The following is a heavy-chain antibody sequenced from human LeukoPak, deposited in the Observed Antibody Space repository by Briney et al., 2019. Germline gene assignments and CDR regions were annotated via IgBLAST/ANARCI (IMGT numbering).Heavy chain of an antibody. D-gene: IGHD1-14*01. V-gene: IGHV3-15*01. CDR3: TTTGVDYYFDY. CDR2: IKSKTDGGTT. J-gene: IGHJ4*02. Sequence: PGGSLRLSCAASGFTFSNAWMSWVRQAPGKGLEWAGRIKSKTDGGTTNYAAPVKGRFTISRDDSKSTLYLQMNSLKTEDTAVYYCTTTGVDYYFDYWGQGTLVTVSS. CDR1: GFTFSNAW.